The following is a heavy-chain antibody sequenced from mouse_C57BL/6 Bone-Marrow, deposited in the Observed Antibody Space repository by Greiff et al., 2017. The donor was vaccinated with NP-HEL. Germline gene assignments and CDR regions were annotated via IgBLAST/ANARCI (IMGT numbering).Heavy chain of an antibody. CDR1: GFTFSSYA. CDR3: ARCDYYPFFDY. D-gene: IGHD1-1*01. J-gene: IGHJ2*01. Sequence: EVKVEESGGGLVKPGGSLKLSCAASGFTFSSYAMSWVRQTPEKRLEWVATISDGGSYTYYPDNVKGRFTISRDNAKNNLYLQMSHLKSEDTAMYYCARCDYYPFFDYWGQGTTLTVSS. V-gene: IGHV5-4*03. CDR2: ISDGGSYT.